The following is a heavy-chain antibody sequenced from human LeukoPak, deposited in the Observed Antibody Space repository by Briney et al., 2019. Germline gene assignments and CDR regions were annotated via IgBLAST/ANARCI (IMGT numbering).Heavy chain of an antibody. Sequence: ASVKVSCKASGGTFSSYAISWVRQAPGQGLEWMGGIIPIFGTANYAQKFQGRVTITMDESTSTAYMELSSLRSEDTAVYYCARAPHLGYCSGGSCYFDYFDYWGQGTLVTVSS. J-gene: IGHJ4*02. CDR2: IIPIFGTA. D-gene: IGHD2-15*01. CDR3: ARAPHLGYCSGGSCYFDYFDY. CDR1: GGTFSSYA. V-gene: IGHV1-69*05.